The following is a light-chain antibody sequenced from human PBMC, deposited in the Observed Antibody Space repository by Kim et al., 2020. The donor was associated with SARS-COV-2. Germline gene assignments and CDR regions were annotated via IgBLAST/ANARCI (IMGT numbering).Light chain of an antibody. CDR3: GTWDNGLSAVV. CDR1: SSNIGDNY. J-gene: IGLJ2*01. CDR2: DNN. Sequence: GQNVTISCSGSSSNIGDNYVSWYQQFPGTVPKPLIYDNNKRPSGIPDRFSGSKSGTSATLGITGLQTGDEADFYCGTWDNGLSAVVFGGGTQLTVL. V-gene: IGLV1-51*01.